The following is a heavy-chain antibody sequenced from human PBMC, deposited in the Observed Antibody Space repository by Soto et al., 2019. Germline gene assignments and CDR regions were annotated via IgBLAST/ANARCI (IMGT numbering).Heavy chain of an antibody. V-gene: IGHV4-31*03. CDR1: GDSISRGGYY. D-gene: IGHD2-15*01. CDR2: IYHSGRT. Sequence: QVQLQESGPGLVKPSQTLSLTCSVSGDSISRGGYYYNWIRQLPGKGLEWIGYIYHSGRTNYNPSLQSRVTISADTSKNQLSLELTSVTAADTAVYYCVRGGAGGYGLGWFDPWGQGTLVTVSS. J-gene: IGHJ5*01. CDR3: VRGGAGGYGLGWFDP.